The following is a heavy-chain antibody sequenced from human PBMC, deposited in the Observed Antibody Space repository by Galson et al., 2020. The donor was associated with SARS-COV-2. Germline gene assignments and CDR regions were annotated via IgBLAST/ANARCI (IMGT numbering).Heavy chain of an antibody. J-gene: IGHJ5*02. CDR1: GFTFSSYA. Sequence: TGGSLRLSCAASGFTFSSYAMSWVRQAPGRGLEWVSTITTSGTSTYYADPVKGRFTISRDNSKNTLYLQMNSLRAEDTAVYYCAKARVPAAVKWFDPWGQGTLVTVSS. CDR3: AKARVPAAVKWFDP. V-gene: IGHV3-23*01. CDR2: ITTSGTST. D-gene: IGHD2-2*01.